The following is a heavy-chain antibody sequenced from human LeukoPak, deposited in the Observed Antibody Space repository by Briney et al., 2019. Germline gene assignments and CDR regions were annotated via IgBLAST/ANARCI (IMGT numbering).Heavy chain of an antibody. V-gene: IGHV4-61*01. D-gene: IGHD1-26*01. CDR3: VRSVGLYYYFDY. Sequence: SGTLSLTCTDYGGSASSRTNYWSWIRQPPGNGLEWIGYIYYSGRTTYNPSLKSPVTLAVDTSKNQISQKLSSVPAAGPALYYRVRSVGLYYYFDYWGQGTLVTVSS. CDR2: IYYSGRT. J-gene: IGHJ4*02. CDR1: GGSASSRTNY.